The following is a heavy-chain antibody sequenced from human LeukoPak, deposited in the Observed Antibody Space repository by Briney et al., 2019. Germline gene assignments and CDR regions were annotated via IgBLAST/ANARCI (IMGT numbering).Heavy chain of an antibody. CDR1: GFTFSSYG. V-gene: IGHV3-30*02. CDR2: IRYDGSNK. Sequence: GGSLRLSCAASGFTFSSYGMHWVRQAPGKGLEWVAFIRYDGSNKYYADSVKGRFTISRDNSKNTLYLQMNSLRAEDTAVYYCAKDYRDGYNYYFDYWGQGTLVTVSS. CDR3: AKDYRDGYNYYFDY. J-gene: IGHJ4*02. D-gene: IGHD5-24*01.